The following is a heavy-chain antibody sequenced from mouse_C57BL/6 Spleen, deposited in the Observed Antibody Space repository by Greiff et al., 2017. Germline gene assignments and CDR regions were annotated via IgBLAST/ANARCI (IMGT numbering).Heavy chain of an antibody. CDR1: GYTFTDYY. CDR2: INPNNGGT. V-gene: IGHV1-26*01. CDR3: ARGRWAY. J-gene: IGHJ3*01. D-gene: IGHD1-1*02. Sequence: EVQLQQSGPELVKPGASVKISCKASGYTFTDYYMNWVKQSHGKSLEWIGDINPNNGGTSYNQKFKGKATLTVDKSSSTAYMELRSLTSEDSAVYYCARGRWAYWGQGTLVTVSA.